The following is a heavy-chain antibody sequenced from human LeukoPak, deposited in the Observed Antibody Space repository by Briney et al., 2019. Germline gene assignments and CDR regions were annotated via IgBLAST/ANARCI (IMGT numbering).Heavy chain of an antibody. V-gene: IGHV4-59*01. CDR3: ASESGYCSGGSCYSGWFDP. Sequence: SETLSLTCTVSGGSISSYYWSWIRQPPGKGLEWIGYIYYSGSTNYNPSLKSRVTISVDTSKNQFSLKLSSVTAADTAVYYCASESGYCSGGSCYSGWFDPWGQGTLVIVSS. D-gene: IGHD2-15*01. J-gene: IGHJ5*02. CDR2: IYYSGST. CDR1: GGSISSYY.